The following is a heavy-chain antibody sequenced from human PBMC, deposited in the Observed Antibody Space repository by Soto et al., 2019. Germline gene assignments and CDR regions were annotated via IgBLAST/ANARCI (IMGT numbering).Heavy chain of an antibody. Sequence: QVQLVQSGAEVKKPGASVKVSCKASGYTFTNFGISWVRQAPGQGLEWMGWISAYNGNTNYAQKFQGSVTMTTDTSPSTAYMEVRSLRLNDTAVYYCAGGGTPIDFWGQGTLVTVSS. J-gene: IGHJ4*02. D-gene: IGHD3-16*01. V-gene: IGHV1-18*01. CDR1: GYTFTNFG. CDR2: ISAYNGNT. CDR3: AGGGTPIDF.